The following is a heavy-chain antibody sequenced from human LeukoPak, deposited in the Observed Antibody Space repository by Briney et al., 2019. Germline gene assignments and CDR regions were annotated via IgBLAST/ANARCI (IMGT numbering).Heavy chain of an antibody. CDR2: IKQDGSEK. CDR3: ARPNDYYDSSGYYFL. Sequence: QPGGSLRLSCAASGFTFSSYWMSWVRQAPGKGLEWVANIKQDGSEKYYVDSVKGRFTISRDNAKNSLYLQMNSLRAEDTAVYYCARPNDYYDSSGYYFLWGQGTLVTVSS. CDR1: GFTFSSYW. J-gene: IGHJ4*02. D-gene: IGHD3-22*01. V-gene: IGHV3-7*01.